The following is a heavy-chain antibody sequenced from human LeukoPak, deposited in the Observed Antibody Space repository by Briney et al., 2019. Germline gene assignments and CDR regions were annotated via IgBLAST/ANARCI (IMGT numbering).Heavy chain of an antibody. CDR3: ARLYYYYYMDV. V-gene: IGHV4-59*01. CDR1: GGSISSYY. CDR2: IYYSGST. J-gene: IGHJ6*03. Sequence: SETLSLTCTVSGGSISSYYWSWIRQPPGKGLEWIGYIYYSGSTNYNPSLKSRVTISVDTSKNQFSLKLSSVTAADTAVYYCARLYYYYYMDVWGKGTTVTISS.